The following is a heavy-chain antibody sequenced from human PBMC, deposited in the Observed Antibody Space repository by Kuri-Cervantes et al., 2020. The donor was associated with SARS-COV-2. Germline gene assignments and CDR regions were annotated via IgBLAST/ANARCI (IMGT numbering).Heavy chain of an antibody. Sequence: GGSLRLSCAASGFTFSNAWMSWVRQAPGKGLEWVAVIWYDGSNKYYADSVKGRFTISRDNSKNTLYLQMNSLRAEDTAVYYCARDLGGYFDYWGQGTLVTVSS. CDR1: GFTFSNAW. CDR3: ARDLGGYFDY. J-gene: IGHJ4*02. D-gene: IGHD3-16*01. CDR2: IWYDGSNK. V-gene: IGHV3-33*08.